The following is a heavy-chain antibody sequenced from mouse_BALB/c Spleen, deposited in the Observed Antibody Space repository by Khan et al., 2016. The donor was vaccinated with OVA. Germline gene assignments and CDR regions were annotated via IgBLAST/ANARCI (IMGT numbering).Heavy chain of an antibody. CDR3: ARVNGSSGGDY. CDR1: GFTFSRYP. Sequence: EVELVESGGGLVKPGGSLKLSCAASGFTFSRYPMSWVRQTPEKRLEWVASIGSGGSTYHPDSVKGRFTISRDNARNILFLQMSSLRSEDTAMYFCARVNGSSGGDYWGRGTSLTVAS. CDR2: IGSGGST. J-gene: IGHJ2*02. D-gene: IGHD1-1*01. V-gene: IGHV5-6-5*01.